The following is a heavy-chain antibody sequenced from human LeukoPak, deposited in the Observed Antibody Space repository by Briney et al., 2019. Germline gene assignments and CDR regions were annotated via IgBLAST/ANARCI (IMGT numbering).Heavy chain of an antibody. Sequence: ASVKVSCKASGYTFTSYYMYWVRQAPGQGLEWMGIINPSGGSTSYAQKFQGRVTMTRDTSTSTVYMELSSLGSEDTAVYYCARDGRATRSLFYWGQGTLVTVSS. J-gene: IGHJ4*02. CDR3: ARDGRATRSLFY. CDR1: GYTFTSYY. V-gene: IGHV1-46*01. D-gene: IGHD1-26*01. CDR2: INPSGGST.